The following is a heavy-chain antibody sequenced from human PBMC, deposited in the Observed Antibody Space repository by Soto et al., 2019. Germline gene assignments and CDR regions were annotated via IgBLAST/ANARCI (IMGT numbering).Heavy chain of an antibody. V-gene: IGHV5-51*01. D-gene: IGHD2-21*02. CDR2: MCPRDPDT. Sequence: GESLKISCKGSGYSFTSYWIGWVRQMPGKGLEWVGIMCPRDPDTRYSPSSQGQVTISADKSITTAYLQWSSLKASDTAIYYCARRAFCGGDCTARPQDYYGMDVWGQGTAVTVSS. J-gene: IGHJ6*02. CDR3: ARRAFCGGDCTARPQDYYGMDV. CDR1: GYSFTSYW.